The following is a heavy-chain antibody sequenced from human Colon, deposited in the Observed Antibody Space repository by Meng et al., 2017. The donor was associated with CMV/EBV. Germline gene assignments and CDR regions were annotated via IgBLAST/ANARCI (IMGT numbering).Heavy chain of an antibody. CDR1: TFKNYS. D-gene: IGHD2-8*02. V-gene: IGHV1-69*05. Sequence: TFKNYSVSWVRQAAGQGLEWMGEIIPLSGSTNYAQNFQGRVTFTTDDSATTAYMEVSSLRLDDTAIYYCVTDRGLVPAAYLNWFDPWGQGTLVTVSS. CDR2: IIPLSGST. CDR3: VTDRGLVPAAYLNWFDP. J-gene: IGHJ5*02.